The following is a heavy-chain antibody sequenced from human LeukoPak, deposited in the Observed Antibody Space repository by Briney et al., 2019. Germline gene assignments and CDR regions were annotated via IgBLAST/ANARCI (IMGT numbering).Heavy chain of an antibody. J-gene: IGHJ5*02. D-gene: IGHD2-21*01. Sequence: GASVKVSCKPSGFTFTSFAIQWVRQARGQRLGGLGWIVLGSGNTKYAQKFQGRVTITRDMSTSTAYMELNSLRSEDSAVYYCAADVIPGPKGFDPWGQGTLVTVSS. CDR3: AADVIPGPKGFDP. V-gene: IGHV1-58*02. CDR2: IVLGSGNT. CDR1: GFTFTSFA.